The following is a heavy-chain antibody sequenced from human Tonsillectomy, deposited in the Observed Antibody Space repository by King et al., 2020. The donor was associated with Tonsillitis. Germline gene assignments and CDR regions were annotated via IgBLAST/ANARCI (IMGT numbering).Heavy chain of an antibody. V-gene: IGHV3-48*01. CDR2: ISSSSSTI. CDR3: ARDQDGDYYYYGMDV. Sequence: VQLVESGGGLVQPGGSLRLSCAASGFTFSSYSMNWVRQAPGKGLEWVSYISSSSSTIYYADSVKGRFTISRDNAKNSLYLQMNSLRAEDTAVYYCARDQDGDYYYYGMDVWGQGTTVTVSS. D-gene: IGHD4-17*01. CDR1: GFTFSSYS. J-gene: IGHJ6*02.